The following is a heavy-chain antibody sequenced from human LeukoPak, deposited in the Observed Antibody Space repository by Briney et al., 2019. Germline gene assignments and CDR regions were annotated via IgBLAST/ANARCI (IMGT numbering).Heavy chain of an antibody. D-gene: IGHD3-22*01. CDR2: IIPICSTA. CDR3: AKGYHYDSLGDAFDI. J-gene: IGHJ3*02. CDR1: VYTFTSYG. Sequence: SVKVSCKGSVYTFTSYGISGVRQAPGQGLEWVGGIIPICSTANYAQKSQGRVTITTDESTSTAYMELSSLRSEDAAVYYCAKGYHYDSLGDAFDIWGQGTMVTVSS. V-gene: IGHV1-69*05.